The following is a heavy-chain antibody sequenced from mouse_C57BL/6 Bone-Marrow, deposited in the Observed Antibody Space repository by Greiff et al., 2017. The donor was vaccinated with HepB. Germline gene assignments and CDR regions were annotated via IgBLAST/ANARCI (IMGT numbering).Heavy chain of an antibody. CDR3: ARREGIYYWYFDV. D-gene: IGHD1-1*01. V-gene: IGHV1-59*01. CDR1: GYTFTSYW. J-gene: IGHJ1*03. Sequence: QVQLQQPGAELVRPGTSVKLSCKASGYTFTSYWMHWVKQRPGQGLEWIGVIDPSDSYTNYNQKFKGKATLTVDTSSSTAYMQLSSLTSEDSAVYYCARREGIYYWYFDVWGTGTTVTVSS. CDR2: IDPSDSYT.